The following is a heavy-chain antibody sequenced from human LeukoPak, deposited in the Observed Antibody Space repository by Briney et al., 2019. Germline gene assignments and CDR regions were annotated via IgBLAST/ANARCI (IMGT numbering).Heavy chain of an antibody. CDR1: GFTFSDYY. CDR3: ASPHSSGSRYYFDY. CDR2: ISSSGSTI. V-gene: IGHV3-11*01. J-gene: IGHJ4*02. Sequence: PGGSLRLSCAASGFTFSDYYMSWIRQAPGKGLEWVSYISSSGSTIYYADSVKGRFTISRDNAKNSLYLQMNSLRAEDTAVYYCASPHSSGSRYYFDYWGQGTLVTVSS. D-gene: IGHD3-22*01.